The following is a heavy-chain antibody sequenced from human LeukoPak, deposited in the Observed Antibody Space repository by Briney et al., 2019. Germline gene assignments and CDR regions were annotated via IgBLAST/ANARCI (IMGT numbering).Heavy chain of an antibody. CDR1: GFTFITYA. V-gene: IGHV3-23*01. Sequence: PGGSLRLSCAASGFTFITYAMSWVRQAPGKGLQWVSVIRDSGGSTYYADSVKGRFTISRDNSKNTLYLQMNSLRAEDTAVYYCAKEGRRWYSSSWYESSNWFDPWGQGTLVTVSS. CDR2: IRDSGGST. CDR3: AKEGRRWYSSSWYESSNWFDP. D-gene: IGHD6-13*01. J-gene: IGHJ5*02.